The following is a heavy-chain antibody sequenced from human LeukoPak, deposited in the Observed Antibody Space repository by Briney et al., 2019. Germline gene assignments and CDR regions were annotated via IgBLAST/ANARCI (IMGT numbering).Heavy chain of an antibody. CDR3: ATGVAATPVSTYYFDY. CDR2: FDPEDGET. J-gene: IGHJ4*02. V-gene: IGHV1-24*01. Sequence: ASVKVSCKVSGYTLIQLSMHWVRQAPGKGLEWMGGFDPEDGETSYAQKFQGRVTMTEDTSTDTAYMEQSSLRSEDTAVYYCATGVAATPVSTYYFDYWGQGTLVTVSS. D-gene: IGHD2-15*01. CDR1: GYTLIQLS.